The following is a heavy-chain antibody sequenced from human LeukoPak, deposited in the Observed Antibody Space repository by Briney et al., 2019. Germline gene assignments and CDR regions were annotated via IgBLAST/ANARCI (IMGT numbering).Heavy chain of an antibody. J-gene: IGHJ3*01. CDR1: GYTFNSYG. CDR3: ARVWYPPDAFDF. Sequence: GASVKVSCKASGYTFNSYGITWVRQAPGQGLEWAGWISVYNGVTKFAQKVQDRVTMTTDTSTNIAYMELRNLRSDDTAVYYCARVWYPPDAFDFWGQGTMVTVSS. V-gene: IGHV1-18*01. D-gene: IGHD6-13*01. CDR2: ISVYNGVT.